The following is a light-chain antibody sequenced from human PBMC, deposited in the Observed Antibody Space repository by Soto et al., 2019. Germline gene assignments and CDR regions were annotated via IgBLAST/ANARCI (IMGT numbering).Light chain of an antibody. J-gene: IGKJ1*01. CDR1: HTICSW. Sequence: DIQNPRGPCILAGSVGDGVTITVRAIHTICSWLAWYQQKPGKAPKLLIYKASTLKSGVPSRFSGSGSETELTLTIISLQPDDFASYYHQRYTRYSTFGQGTKVEIK. V-gene: IGKV1-5*03. CDR3: QRYTRYST. CDR2: KAS.